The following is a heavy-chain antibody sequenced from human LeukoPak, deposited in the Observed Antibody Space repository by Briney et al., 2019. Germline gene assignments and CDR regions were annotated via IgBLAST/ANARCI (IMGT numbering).Heavy chain of an antibody. Sequence: GPSLRLSCAASGFTFSDYYMSWIRQAPGKGLEWVSYISSSGSTIYYADSVKGRFTISRDNAKNSLYLQMNSLRAEDTAVYYCARDIQQWDGSGSSFDYWGQGTLVTVSS. D-gene: IGHD3-10*01. CDR2: ISSSGSTI. J-gene: IGHJ4*02. CDR1: GFTFSDYY. CDR3: ARDIQQWDGSGSSFDY. V-gene: IGHV3-11*01.